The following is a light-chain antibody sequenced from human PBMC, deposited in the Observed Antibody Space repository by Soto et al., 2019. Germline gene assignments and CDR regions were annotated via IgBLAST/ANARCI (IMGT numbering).Light chain of an antibody. V-gene: IGKV1-5*03. CDR3: QQYNSYSRYT. CDR1: QSISSW. Sequence: DIQMTQPPSTLSASVGDRVTITCRASQSISSWLAWYQKKPGKASKLLIYKASSLESGVPSRFSGSGSGTVFTLTISSLQPDDFANYYCQQYNSYSRYTFGQGTKLEIK. CDR2: KAS. J-gene: IGKJ2*01.